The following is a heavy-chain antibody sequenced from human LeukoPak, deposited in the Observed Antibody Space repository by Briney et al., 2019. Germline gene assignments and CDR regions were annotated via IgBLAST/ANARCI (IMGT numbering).Heavy chain of an antibody. J-gene: IGHJ3*02. CDR3: ARGGFRDAFDI. Sequence: SETLSLTCTVSGGSISGYYWSWIRQRPGKGLEWIGYIYYSGSTNYNPSLQSRVTISVDTSKNQFSLKLSSVTAADTAVYSCARGGFRDAFDIWGQGTMVTVSS. CDR1: GGSISGYY. D-gene: IGHD3-10*01. CDR2: IYYSGST. V-gene: IGHV4-59*01.